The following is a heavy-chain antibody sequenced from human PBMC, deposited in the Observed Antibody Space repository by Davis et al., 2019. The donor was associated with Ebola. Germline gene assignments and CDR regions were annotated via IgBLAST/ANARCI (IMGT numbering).Heavy chain of an antibody. Sequence: GESLKISCKVSGYTFTTYWIVWVRQMPGKGLECMGIIFPGDSDTRYSPSFQGHVTISVDTSISTAYLQWSSLEASDTAMYHCARHPSDSLSYYYGMDVWGQGTTATVSS. D-gene: IGHD3-9*01. CDR2: IFPGDSDT. J-gene: IGHJ6*02. CDR1: GYTFTTYW. V-gene: IGHV5-51*01. CDR3: ARHPSDSLSYYYGMDV.